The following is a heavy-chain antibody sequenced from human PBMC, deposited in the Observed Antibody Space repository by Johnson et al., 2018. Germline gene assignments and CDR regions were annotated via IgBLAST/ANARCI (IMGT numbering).Heavy chain of an antibody. Sequence: QVQLVESGGGVIHPGRSLRLTCAASGFNFGTYAMHWVRQAPGKGLAWVSLILFDGSNTYYANSVKGRFPISRDNVKNVLSLQMNSLGPEDKAVYYCARDARPKYYYDSSGRFAFNTWGQGTSVVVSS. CDR3: ARDARPKYYYDSSGRFAFNT. V-gene: IGHV3-30*04. D-gene: IGHD3-22*01. J-gene: IGHJ3*02. CDR2: ILFDGSNT. CDR1: GFNFGTYA.